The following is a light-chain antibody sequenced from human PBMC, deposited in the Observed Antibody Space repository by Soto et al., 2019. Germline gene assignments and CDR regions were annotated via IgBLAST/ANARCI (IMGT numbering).Light chain of an antibody. V-gene: IGKV1-33*01. CDR2: DAS. CDR1: QSISSH. Sequence: DIQMTQSPSSLSASVGDRVTITCRASQSISSHLNWYQQKPGKDPKLLILDASSLDTGVPSRFSGSGSGTDFNFTISRLQSEDIATYDCQQYYNVPITFGQGTRLEIK. J-gene: IGKJ5*01. CDR3: QQYYNVPIT.